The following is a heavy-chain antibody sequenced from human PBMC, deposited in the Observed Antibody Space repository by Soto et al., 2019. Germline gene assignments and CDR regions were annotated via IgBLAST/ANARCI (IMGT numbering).Heavy chain of an antibody. D-gene: IGHD6-13*01. V-gene: IGHV1-58*01. CDR3: AAGRAAGGTIWFDP. J-gene: IGHJ5*02. Sequence: SVKVSCKASGFTFISSAVQWVRQARGQRLEWIGWIVVGSDTRNYAQRFQERVTITRDMSTSTVYMELSSLRSEDTAVYYCAAGRAAGGTIWFDPWGQGTLVTVSS. CDR2: IVVGSDTR. CDR1: GFTFISSA.